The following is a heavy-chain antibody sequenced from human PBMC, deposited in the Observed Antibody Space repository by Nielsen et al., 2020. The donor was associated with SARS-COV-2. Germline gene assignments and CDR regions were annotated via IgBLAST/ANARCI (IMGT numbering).Heavy chain of an antibody. CDR1: GFTFSSYW. CDR3: AKDRKYGDWGWFDP. Sequence: GGSLRLPCAASGFTFSSYWMSWVRQAPGKGLEWVANIKQDGSEKYYVDSVKGRFTISRDNAKNSLYLQMNSLRAEDTAVYYCAKDRKYGDWGWFDPWGQGTLVTVSS. V-gene: IGHV3-7*05. D-gene: IGHD4-17*01. CDR2: IKQDGSEK. J-gene: IGHJ5*02.